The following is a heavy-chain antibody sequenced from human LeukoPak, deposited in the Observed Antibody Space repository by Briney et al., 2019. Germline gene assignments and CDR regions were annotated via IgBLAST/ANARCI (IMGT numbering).Heavy chain of an antibody. Sequence: ASVKVSCKASGYTSTSYDINWVRHATGQGLEWMGWMNPNSGNTGYAQKFQGRVTMSRNTSISTAYMELSSLRSEDTAVYYCAKAGATGSYFDYWGQGTLVTVSS. CDR2: MNPNSGNT. J-gene: IGHJ4*02. V-gene: IGHV1-8*01. CDR1: GYTSTSYD. D-gene: IGHD1-26*01. CDR3: AKAGATGSYFDY.